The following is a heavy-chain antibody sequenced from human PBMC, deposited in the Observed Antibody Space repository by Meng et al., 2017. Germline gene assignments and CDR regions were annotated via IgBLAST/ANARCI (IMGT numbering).Heavy chain of an antibody. CDR1: GGSIGSGDYY. J-gene: IGHJ5*02. Sequence: QVQLQESGPGLVKPSQTLSLTCTVSGGSIGSGDYYWSWIRQPPGKGLEWIGYIYYSGSTHYNPSLKSRVIISLDTSKNQFSLKLSSVTAADTAVDYCARRGADYGAFDPWGQGTLVTVSS. V-gene: IGHV4-30-4*01. D-gene: IGHD4/OR15-4a*01. CDR2: IYYSGST. CDR3: ARRGADYGAFDP.